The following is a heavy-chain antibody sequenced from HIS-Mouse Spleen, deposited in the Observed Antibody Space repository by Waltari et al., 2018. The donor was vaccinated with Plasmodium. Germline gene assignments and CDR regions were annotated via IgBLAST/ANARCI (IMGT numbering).Heavy chain of an antibody. CDR2: IKQYGSEK. Sequence: EVQLVESGGGLVQPGGSLRLSCAASGFTFSGYWVSWVRQAPGKGLEWVANIKQYGSEKYYVDSVKGRFTISRDNAKNSLYLQMNSLRAEDTAVYYCASSWYWYFDLWGRGTLVTVSS. J-gene: IGHJ2*01. CDR3: ASSWYWYFDL. V-gene: IGHV3-7*01. CDR1: GFTFSGYW. D-gene: IGHD6-13*01.